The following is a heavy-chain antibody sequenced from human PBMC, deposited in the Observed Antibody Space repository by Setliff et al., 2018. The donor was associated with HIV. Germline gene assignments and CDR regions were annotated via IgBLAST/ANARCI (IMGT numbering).Heavy chain of an antibody. CDR3: AGGGYRYGFGRHRAYFQY. D-gene: IGHD5-18*01. J-gene: IGHJ1*01. CDR2: INHSGGT. Sequence: PSETLSLTCAVYGGSFSTYYWSWIRQTPGKGLEWIGEINHSGGTNYNPSLKSRVTMSVDTSKNQFSLKLSSVTAADTAVFYWAGGGYRYGFGRHRAYFQYWGQGTQVTVSS. V-gene: IGHV4-34*01. CDR1: GGSFSTYY.